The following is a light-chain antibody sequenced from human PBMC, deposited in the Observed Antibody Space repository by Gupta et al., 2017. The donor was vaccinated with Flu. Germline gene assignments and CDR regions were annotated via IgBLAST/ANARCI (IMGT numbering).Light chain of an antibody. J-gene: IGKJ1*01. CDR2: KAS. V-gene: IGKV1-5*03. CDR1: QSISTW. CDR3: QQDNYYSRT. Sequence: DIQMTHSPSTLSASVGDRVTITCRTSQSISTWLAWSQQRPGNAPKLLIYKASNLDSGVPSRFSGSGSRTEFTLTISSLQPDDFATYYCQQDNYYSRTFGQGTKVEIK.